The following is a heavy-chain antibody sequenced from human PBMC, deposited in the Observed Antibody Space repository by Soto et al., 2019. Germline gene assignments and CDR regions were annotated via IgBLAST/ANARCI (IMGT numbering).Heavy chain of an antibody. Sequence: ASVKVSCKASGYTFTSYGISWVRQAPGQGLEWMGWISAYNGNTNYAQKLQGRVTMTTETSTSTAYMELRSLRSHDTAVYYCERRDRAVAVDYWGQGTLVTVSS. J-gene: IGHJ4*02. D-gene: IGHD6-19*01. CDR1: GYTFTSYG. V-gene: IGHV1-18*01. CDR2: ISAYNGNT. CDR3: ERRDRAVAVDY.